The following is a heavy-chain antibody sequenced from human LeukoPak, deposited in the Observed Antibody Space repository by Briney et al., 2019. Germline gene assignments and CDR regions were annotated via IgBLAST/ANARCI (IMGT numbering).Heavy chain of an antibody. CDR2: ISGSGGST. V-gene: IGHV3-23*01. Sequence: GGSLRLSCAASGFTFSSYAMRWVRQAPGKGLEWVSAISGSGGSTYYADSVKGRFTISRDNSKNTLYLQMNSLRAEDTAVYYCAKGGYYYDSSGYSGDWGQGTLVTVSS. CDR3: AKGGYYYDSSGYSGD. CDR1: GFTFSSYA. D-gene: IGHD3-22*01. J-gene: IGHJ4*02.